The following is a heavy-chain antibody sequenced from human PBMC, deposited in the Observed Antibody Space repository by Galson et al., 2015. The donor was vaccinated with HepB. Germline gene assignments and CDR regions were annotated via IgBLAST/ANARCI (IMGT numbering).Heavy chain of an antibody. J-gene: IGHJ4*02. V-gene: IGHV3-30*18. CDR2: VSHDGSYK. D-gene: IGHD1-7*01. CDR3: AKDPAGRFVVNYRGYYFDD. Sequence: SLRLSCAASGFTFSNYGMHWVRQAPGKGLEWVALVSHDGSYKSYAESVKGRFTYFRDNSKGTLYLQMNSLRPEDTAVYYCAKDPAGRFVVNYRGYYFDDWGQGTLVTVSS. CDR1: GFTFSNYG.